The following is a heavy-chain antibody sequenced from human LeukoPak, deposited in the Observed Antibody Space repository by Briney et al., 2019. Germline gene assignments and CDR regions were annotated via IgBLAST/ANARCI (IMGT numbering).Heavy chain of an antibody. D-gene: IGHD3-22*01. J-gene: IGHJ4*02. V-gene: IGHV3-33*01. Sequence: GGSLRLSCAASGFTFSTYGMHWVRHAPGKGLEWVAVAYGDGSNKFYADSVKGRFTISKDISKNTLYVQMNSLRAEDTAVYYCATGSGYYYGHWGQGTLVTVSS. CDR2: AYGDGSNK. CDR1: GFTFSTYG. CDR3: ATGSGYYYGH.